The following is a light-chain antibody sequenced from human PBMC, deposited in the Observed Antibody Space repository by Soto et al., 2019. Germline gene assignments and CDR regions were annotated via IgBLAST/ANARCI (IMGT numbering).Light chain of an antibody. Sequence: DIQMTQSPSTLSAFVGDRVTITCRASQSISPWLAWYQQKPGKVPKLLIHKTSSLESGVTSRFSGSGSGTEFALTISSLQPDDFATYYCHQYYTYPWTFGQGTKVEFK. CDR1: QSISPW. V-gene: IGKV1-5*03. CDR2: KTS. J-gene: IGKJ1*01. CDR3: HQYYTYPWT.